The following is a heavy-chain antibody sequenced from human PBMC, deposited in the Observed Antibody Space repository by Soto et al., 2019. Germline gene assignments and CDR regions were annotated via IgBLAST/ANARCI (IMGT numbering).Heavy chain of an antibody. CDR2: ISGSGGST. CDR3: AKDRGYSSSWLIDY. CDR1: GFTFSSYA. V-gene: IGHV3-23*01. J-gene: IGHJ4*02. D-gene: IGHD6-13*01. Sequence: EVQLLESGGGLVQPGGSLRLSCAASGFTFSSYAMSWVRQAPGNGLEWVSAISGSGGSTYYADSVKGRFTISRDNSKNTLDLQMNSLRAEDTAVYYCAKDRGYSSSWLIDYWGQGTLVTVSS.